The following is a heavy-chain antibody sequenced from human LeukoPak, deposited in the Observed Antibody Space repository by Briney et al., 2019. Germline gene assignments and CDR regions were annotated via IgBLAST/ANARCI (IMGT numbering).Heavy chain of an antibody. CDR2: ISGSGGST. CDR3: AKDPGPIAVAGTLDY. J-gene: IGHJ4*02. D-gene: IGHD6-19*01. V-gene: IGHV3-23*01. Sequence: GGTLRLSCAASGFTFTSYGMSWVRQAPGKGLEWVSGISGSGGSTYYADSVKGRFTISRDNSKNTLYLQMNSLRAEDTAVYYCAKDPGPIAVAGTLDYWGQGTLVTVSS. CDR1: GFTFTSYG.